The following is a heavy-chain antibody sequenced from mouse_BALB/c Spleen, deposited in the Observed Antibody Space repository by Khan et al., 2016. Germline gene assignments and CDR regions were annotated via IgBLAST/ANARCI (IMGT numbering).Heavy chain of an antibody. CDR3: ARAVNYRHDGAMDY. J-gene: IGHJ4*01. CDR1: GFTFSRFG. Sequence: EVELVESGGGLVQPGGSRKLSCAASGFTFSRFGIHWVRQAPEKGLEWVAYISSGSSNIYYEDKVKGRFTISRDNPKNTLFLQMTSLRSEDTAMYYCARAVNYRHDGAMDYWGQGTSVTVSS. V-gene: IGHV5-17*02. D-gene: IGHD2-14*01. CDR2: ISSGSSNI.